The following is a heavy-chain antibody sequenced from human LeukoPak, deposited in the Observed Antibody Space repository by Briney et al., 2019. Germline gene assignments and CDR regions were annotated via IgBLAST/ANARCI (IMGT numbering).Heavy chain of an antibody. CDR2: ITQDGSEK. D-gene: IGHD2-15*01. CDR3: ARDWRQDNAFDL. J-gene: IGHJ3*01. V-gene: IGHV3-7*01. CDR1: EFTFSSHQ. Sequence: GGSLRLSCAASEFTFSSHQMSWVRQSPGKGLEWVAKITQDGSEKYYMDSVKGRFIISRDNGKNSLYLQMNSLRVEDTAVYYCARDWRQDNAFDLWGQGTMVTVSS.